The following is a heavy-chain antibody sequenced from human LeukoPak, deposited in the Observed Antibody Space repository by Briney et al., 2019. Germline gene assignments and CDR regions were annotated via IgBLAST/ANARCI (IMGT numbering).Heavy chain of an antibody. CDR1: GFTFTTFP. CDR3: ASLPFQY. Sequence: GGSLRLSCAASGFTFTTFPMHWVRQPPGKGLEWVAVISYDGTDKYYADSVKGRFTISRDNSKSTLYLQMDSLRAEDTAVYYCASLPFQYWGQGTLVTVSS. J-gene: IGHJ1*01. CDR2: ISYDGTDK. V-gene: IGHV3-30*04.